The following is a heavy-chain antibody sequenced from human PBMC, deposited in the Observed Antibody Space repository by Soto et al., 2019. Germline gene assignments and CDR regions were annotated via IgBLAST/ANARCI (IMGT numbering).Heavy chain of an antibody. CDR1: GGSISSGGYY. D-gene: IGHD4-4*01. CDR2: IYYSGST. CDR3: ARDDSGITTLDS. J-gene: IGHJ4*02. Sequence: QVQLQESGPGLVKPSQTLSLTCTVSGGSISSGGYYWSWIRQHPGKGLEWIGYIYYSGSTYYSPSLKSRVTISIDTSTNQFSLKLSSVTAADTAVYYCARDDSGITTLDSWGQGTLVTVSS. V-gene: IGHV4-31*03.